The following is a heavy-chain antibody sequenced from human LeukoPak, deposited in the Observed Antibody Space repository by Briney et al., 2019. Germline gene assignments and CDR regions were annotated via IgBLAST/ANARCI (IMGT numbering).Heavy chain of an antibody. CDR2: ISWNSGSI. CDR3: ASSPRELTDY. V-gene: IGHV3-9*01. D-gene: IGHD1-26*01. J-gene: IGHJ4*02. CDR1: GFTFDDYA. Sequence: GGSLRLSCAASGFTFDDYAMHWVRQAPGKGLEWVSGISWNSGSIGYADSVKGRFTISRDNAKNSLYLQMNSLRAEDTAVYYCASSPRELTDYWGQGTLVTVSS.